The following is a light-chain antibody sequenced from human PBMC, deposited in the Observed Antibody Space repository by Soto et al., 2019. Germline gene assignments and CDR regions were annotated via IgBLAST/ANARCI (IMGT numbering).Light chain of an antibody. J-gene: IGLJ1*01. CDR3: AAWDGSVYX. CDR2: SNS. Sequence: QSVLTQPPSASGTPGQRVTISCSGSGSNIAFDTVDWYQQLPGAAPKLLIYSNSQRPLGVPVRFSGSKSGTSASLAISGLQSEDEADYYCAAWDGSVYXFGIGTKVTV. V-gene: IGLV1-44*01. CDR1: GSNIAFDT.